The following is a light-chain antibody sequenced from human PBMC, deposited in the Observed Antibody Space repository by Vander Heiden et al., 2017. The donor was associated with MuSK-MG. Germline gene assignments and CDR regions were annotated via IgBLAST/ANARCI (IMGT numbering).Light chain of an antibody. V-gene: IGLV3-19*01. CDR2: GKN. Sequence: SSGLTQDPAVSVALGLPVRITRQGDCPRSYYASGYQQKPGQAPVFVIYGKNNRPSGIPDRFSDSSSGDTVSLIITGAQAEDEADYYCNSRDTSGDHWVFGGGTKLTVL. CDR3: NSRDTSGDHWV. CDR1: CPRSYY. J-gene: IGLJ3*02.